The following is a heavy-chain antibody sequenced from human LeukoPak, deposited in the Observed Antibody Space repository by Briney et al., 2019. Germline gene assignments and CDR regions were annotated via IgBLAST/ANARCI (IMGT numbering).Heavy chain of an antibody. CDR1: GASISSSSSS. CDR3: ASGTFDDYGDYDRGDYFDH. J-gene: IGHJ4*02. CDR2: IYYSGLT. V-gene: IGHV4-39*02. Sequence: PSETLSLTCTVSGASISSSSSSWGWVRQPPGKGPEWLGSIYYSGLTYDNPSLKSRVSISVDPSKNHFSLKVSSVTAADTAVYYCASGTFDDYGDYDRGDYFDHWGQGTLVIVSS. D-gene: IGHD4-17*01.